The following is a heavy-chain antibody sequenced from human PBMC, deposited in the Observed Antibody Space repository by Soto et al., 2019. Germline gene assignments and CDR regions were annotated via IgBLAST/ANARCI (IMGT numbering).Heavy chain of an antibody. J-gene: IGHJ6*02. CDR3: ARDHKGGYYYYGVDV. V-gene: IGHV3-48*03. CDR2: ISSSGSTI. Sequence: PGGSLRLSCAASGFTFSSYEMNWVRQAPGKGLEWVSYISSSGSTIYYADSVKGRFTISRDNAKNSLYLQMNSLRAEDTAVYYCARDHKGGYYYYGVDVWGQGTTVTVSS. CDR1: GFTFSSYE.